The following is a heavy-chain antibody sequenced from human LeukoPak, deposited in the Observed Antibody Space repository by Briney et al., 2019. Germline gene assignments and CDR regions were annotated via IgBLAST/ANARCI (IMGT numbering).Heavy chain of an antibody. D-gene: IGHD2-2*01. Sequence: GGSLRLSCAASGFTFSSYSMNWVRQAPGRGLEWVSSISSSSSYIYYADSVKGRFTISRDNAKNSLYLQMNSLRAEDTAVYYCARGYGYCSSTSCFYYFDYWGQGTLVTVSS. CDR1: GFTFSSYS. CDR2: ISSSSSYI. V-gene: IGHV3-21*01. J-gene: IGHJ4*02. CDR3: ARGYGYCSSTSCFYYFDY.